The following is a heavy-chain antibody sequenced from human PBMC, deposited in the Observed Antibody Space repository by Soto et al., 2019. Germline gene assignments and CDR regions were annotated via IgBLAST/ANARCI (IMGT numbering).Heavy chain of an antibody. D-gene: IGHD2-2*01. J-gene: IGHJ5*02. Sequence: GASVKVSCKASGYTFTSYAMHWVRQAPGQRLEWMGWIKAGNGNTKYSQKFQGRVTISRDNAKNSLYLQMNSLRAEDTAVYYCAREYCSSTSCLNWFDPWGQGTLVTVSS. CDR2: IKAGNGNT. CDR3: AREYCSSTSCLNWFDP. V-gene: IGHV1-3*01. CDR1: GYTFTSYA.